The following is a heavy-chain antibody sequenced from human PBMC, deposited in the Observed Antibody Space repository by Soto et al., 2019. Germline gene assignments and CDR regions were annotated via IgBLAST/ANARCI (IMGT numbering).Heavy chain of an antibody. V-gene: IGHV4-39*01. D-gene: IGHD6-13*01. Sequence: SETLSLTCTVSGGSISSGSYYWGWIRQPPGKGLEWIGSIYYSGSTYYNPSLKSRVTISVDTSKNQFSLKLSSVTAADTAVYYCASLPGIAAAGLYYYYGMDVWGQGTTVTVSS. J-gene: IGHJ6*02. CDR3: ASLPGIAAAGLYYYYGMDV. CDR2: IYYSGST. CDR1: GGSISSGSYY.